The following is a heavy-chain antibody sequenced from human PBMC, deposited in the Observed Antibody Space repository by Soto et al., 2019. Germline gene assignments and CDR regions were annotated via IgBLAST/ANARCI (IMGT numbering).Heavy chain of an antibody. CDR2: ISFDGSNK. Sequence: GGSLRLSCAASGFAFSRSGMHWVRQAPGKGLEWVAVISFDGSNKYYPDSVNGRFTIFRDNSKNTLDLQMHSLRAEDTAVYYCAKSPPAVAGYFDYWGQGTLVTASS. V-gene: IGHV3-30*18. D-gene: IGHD6-19*01. J-gene: IGHJ4*02. CDR3: AKSPPAVAGYFDY. CDR1: GFAFSRSG.